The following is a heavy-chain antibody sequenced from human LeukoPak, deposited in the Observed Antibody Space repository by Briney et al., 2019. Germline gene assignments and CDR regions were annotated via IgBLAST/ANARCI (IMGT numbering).Heavy chain of an antibody. CDR2: ISGSGGDT. CDR3: ARGGYYGSGSYYFDY. V-gene: IGHV3-23*01. J-gene: IGHJ4*02. Sequence: GGSLRLSCAASGFTFSSYAMSWVRQTPGKGLEWDSSISGSGGDTYYADSVKGRFTTSRDNFRNTLYLQMNSLRAEDTAVYYCARGGYYGSGSYYFDYWGQGTLVTVSS. CDR1: GFTFSSYA. D-gene: IGHD3-10*01.